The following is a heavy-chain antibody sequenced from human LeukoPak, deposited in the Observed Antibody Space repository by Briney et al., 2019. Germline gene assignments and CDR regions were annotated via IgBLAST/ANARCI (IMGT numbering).Heavy chain of an antibody. J-gene: IGHJ5*02. D-gene: IGHD3-9*01. CDR3: ARHYDILTGYYWGLDP. CDR2: IYYSGST. V-gene: IGHV4-59*08. Sequence: SETLSLTCTVSGGSISSYYWSWIRQPPGKGLEWIGYIYYSGSTNYNPSLKSRVTISVDTSKNQFSLKLSSVTAADTAVYYCARHYDILTGYYWGLDPWGQGTLVTVSS. CDR1: GGSISSYY.